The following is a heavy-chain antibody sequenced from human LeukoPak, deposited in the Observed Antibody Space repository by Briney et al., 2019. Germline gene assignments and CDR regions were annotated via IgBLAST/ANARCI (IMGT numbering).Heavy chain of an antibody. Sequence: ASVKVSCKASGYTFTSYDINWVRQAPGQGLEWMGWISAYNGNTNYAQKLQGRVTITTDTSTSTAYMELSSLRSEDTAVYYCARVEGIAAAVYYYYGMDVWGQGTTVTVSS. CDR1: GYTFTSYD. CDR3: ARVEGIAAAVYYYYGMDV. CDR2: ISAYNGNT. J-gene: IGHJ6*02. D-gene: IGHD6-13*01. V-gene: IGHV1-18*01.